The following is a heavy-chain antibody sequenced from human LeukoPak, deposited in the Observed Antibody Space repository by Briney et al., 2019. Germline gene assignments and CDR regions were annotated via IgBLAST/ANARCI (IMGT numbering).Heavy chain of an antibody. D-gene: IGHD1-1*01. J-gene: IGHJ5*02. CDR2: IIPILGIA. V-gene: IGHV1-69*04. CDR3: ARDYSTGTTRRSWFDP. Sequence: ASVKVSCKASGGTFSSYAISWVRQAPGQGLEWMGRIIPILGIANYAQKFQGRVTITADKSTSTAYMELSSLRAEDTAVYYCARDYSTGTTRRSWFDPWGQGTLVTVSS. CDR1: GGTFSSYA.